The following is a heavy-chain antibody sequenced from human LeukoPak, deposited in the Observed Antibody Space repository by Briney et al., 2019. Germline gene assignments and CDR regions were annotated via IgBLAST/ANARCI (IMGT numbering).Heavy chain of an antibody. J-gene: IGHJ3*02. CDR1: GFTFSSYA. CDR3: AREKGDAFDI. CDR2: ISYDGSNK. Sequence: GGSLRLSCAASGFTFSSYAMHWVRQAPGKGLEWVALISYDGSNKYYADSVKGRFTISRDNSKITLYLQMNSLRAEDTAVYYCAREKGDAFDIWGQGTMVTVSS. V-gene: IGHV3-30-3*01.